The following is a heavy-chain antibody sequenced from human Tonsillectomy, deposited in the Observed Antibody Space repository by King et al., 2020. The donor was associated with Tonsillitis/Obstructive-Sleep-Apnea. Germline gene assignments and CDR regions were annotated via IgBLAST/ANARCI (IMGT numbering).Heavy chain of an antibody. V-gene: IGHV1-18*01. D-gene: IGHD3-9*01. Sequence: QLVQSGAEVKKPGASVKVSCKASGYTFTSYVITWVRQAPGQGLEWMGWISAYNGNTNYAQKLQGRVTMTTDTSTSTAYMELRSLRSDDTAVYYCARNILATTAGDSNYYLDVWGKGTTVTVSS. CDR2: ISAYNGNT. J-gene: IGHJ6*03. CDR1: GYTFTSYV. CDR3: ARNILATTAGDSNYYLDV.